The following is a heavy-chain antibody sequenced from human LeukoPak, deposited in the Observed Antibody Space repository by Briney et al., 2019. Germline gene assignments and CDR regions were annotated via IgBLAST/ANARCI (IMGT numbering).Heavy chain of an antibody. V-gene: IGHV3-23*01. CDR2: ISGSGGST. D-gene: IGHD2-2*01. CDR1: GFTFSSYA. J-gene: IGHJ2*01. CDR3: AKDIVVVPAPVGYFDL. Sequence: GGSLRLSCAASGFTFSSYAMSWVRQAPGKGLEWVSGISGSGGSTYYADSVKGRFTISRDNSKNTEYLQMNSLRAEDTAVYYCAKDIVVVPAPVGYFDLWAVAPWSLSPQ.